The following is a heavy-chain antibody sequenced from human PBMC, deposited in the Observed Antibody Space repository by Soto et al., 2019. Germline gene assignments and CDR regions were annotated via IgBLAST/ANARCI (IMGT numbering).Heavy chain of an antibody. CDR2: INHRGGT. CDR3: ARGQRRGGSSGWSL. CDR1: GESFSGYGGPFSGHY. Sequence: SETLSLTCAVHGESFSGYGGPFSGHYWSWIRQTPGKGLERIGEINHRGGTNYKPSLKSRVTISVDTSNNQFSLNLNSVTAADTAVYYCARGQRRGGSSGWSLWGQGTLVTVSS. V-gene: IGHV4-34*01. J-gene: IGHJ4*02. D-gene: IGHD6-19*01.